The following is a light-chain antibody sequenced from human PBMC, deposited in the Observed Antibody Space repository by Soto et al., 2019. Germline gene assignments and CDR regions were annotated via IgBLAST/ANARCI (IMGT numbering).Light chain of an antibody. Sequence: DIQMTHSPSTLSVSIVDRVSSSCRASQGISNYLAWYQQKPGKVPKLLIYAASTLQSGVPSRFSGSGSGTDFTLTISSLQPEDVATYYCQKYLSALWTFGQGTKVDIK. V-gene: IGKV1-27*01. J-gene: IGKJ1*01. CDR3: QKYLSALWT. CDR2: AAS. CDR1: QGISNY.